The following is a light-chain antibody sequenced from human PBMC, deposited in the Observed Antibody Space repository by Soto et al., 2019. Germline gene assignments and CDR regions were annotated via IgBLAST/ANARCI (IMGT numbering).Light chain of an antibody. V-gene: IGKV3D-20*02. J-gene: IGKJ4*01. CDR3: QQRSNWPPGLT. CDR1: QSVSSSS. Sequence: EIVLTQSPGTLSLSPGERATLSCRASQSVSSSSLAWYQQKPGQAPRLLIYGASSRATGIPDRFSGSGSGTDFTLTISRLEPEDFAVYYCQQRSNWPPGLTFGGGTKVEIK. CDR2: GAS.